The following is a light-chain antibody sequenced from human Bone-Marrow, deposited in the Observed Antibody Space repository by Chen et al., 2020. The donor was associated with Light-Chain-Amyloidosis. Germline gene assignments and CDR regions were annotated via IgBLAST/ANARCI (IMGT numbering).Light chain of an antibody. CDR3: QVWDSSIVV. CDR2: QTT. J-gene: IGLJ3*02. CDR1: KFSSKY. Sequence: SYELTQSTSVPGSPGQTASITCFGDKFSSKYVFWYQQKPGQAPVMVIYQTTKRPSGIPERFSGSNSGNAATLTISGTQAMDEGDYYCQVWDSSIVVFGGGTKLTVL. V-gene: IGLV3-1*01.